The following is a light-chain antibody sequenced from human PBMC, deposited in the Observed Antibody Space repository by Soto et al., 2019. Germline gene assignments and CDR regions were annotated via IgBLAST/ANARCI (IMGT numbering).Light chain of an antibody. CDR2: DNY. J-gene: IGLJ2*01. CDR3: AAWDDSLNRPV. CDR1: SSNIGTNT. Sequence: QSVLTQAPSASGAPGQRVTMSCSGSSSNIGTNTVNWYQQLPGTPPKFLIYDNYRRPSGVPDRFSGSQSGTSASLAISGLQFEDEPDYYCAAWDDSLNRPVFGGGTKVTVL. V-gene: IGLV1-44*01.